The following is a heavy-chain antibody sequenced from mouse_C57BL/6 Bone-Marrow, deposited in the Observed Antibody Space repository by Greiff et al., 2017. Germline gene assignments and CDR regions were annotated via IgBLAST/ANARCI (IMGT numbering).Heavy chain of an antibody. V-gene: IGHV1-64*01. Sequence: QVQLQQPGAELVKPGASVKLSCKASGYTFTSYWMHWVKQRPGQGLEWIGMIHPNSGSTNYNEKFKSKATLTVDKSSSTAYMQLSSLTSEDSAVYYCASGPLYYGNYVGFAYWGQGTLVTVSA. D-gene: IGHD2-1*01. CDR1: GYTFTSYW. J-gene: IGHJ3*01. CDR2: IHPNSGST. CDR3: ASGPLYYGNYVGFAY.